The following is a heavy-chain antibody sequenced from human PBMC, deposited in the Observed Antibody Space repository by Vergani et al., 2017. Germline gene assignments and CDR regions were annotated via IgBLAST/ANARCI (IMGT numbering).Heavy chain of an antibody. CDR3: ARGGGQLWLRVFDY. J-gene: IGHJ4*02. CDR1: GGSFSGYY. D-gene: IGHD5-18*01. Sequence: QVQLQQWGAGLLKPSETLSLTCAVYGGSFSGYYWSWIRQPPGKGLEWIGEINHSGSTNYNPSLKSRVTISVDTSKNQFSRKLSSVTAADTAVYYCARGGGQLWLRVFDYWGQGTLVTVSS. V-gene: IGHV4-34*01. CDR2: INHSGST.